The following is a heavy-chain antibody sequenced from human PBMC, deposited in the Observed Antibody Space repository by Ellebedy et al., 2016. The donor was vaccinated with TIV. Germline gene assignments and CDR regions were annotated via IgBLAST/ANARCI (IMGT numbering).Heavy chain of an antibody. V-gene: IGHV1-46*01. Sequence: ASVKVSXXASGYTFTSYYMHWVRQAPGQGLEWMGIINPSGGSTSYAQKFQGRVTMTRDTSTSTVYMELSSLRSEDTAVYYCASEALIAAHYYGMDVWGQGTTVTVSS. CDR1: GYTFTSYY. CDR3: ASEALIAAHYYGMDV. J-gene: IGHJ6*02. D-gene: IGHD6-6*01. CDR2: INPSGGST.